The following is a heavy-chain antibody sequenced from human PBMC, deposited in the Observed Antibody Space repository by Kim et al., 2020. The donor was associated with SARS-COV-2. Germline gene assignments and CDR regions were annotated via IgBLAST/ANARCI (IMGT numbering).Heavy chain of an antibody. D-gene: IGHD1-26*01. Sequence: ASVKVSCKASGSIFIDYYIHWVRQAPGQGLEWMGRVKPSRGGPGYAQKFRGRVTMTRDTSINTDYMELSGLRSDDTAVYYCSRDHSVTYCFFDYWGHGSL. V-gene: IGHV1-2*06. CDR3: SRDHSVTYCFFDY. CDR1: GSIFIDYY. CDR2: VKPSRGGP. J-gene: IGHJ4*03.